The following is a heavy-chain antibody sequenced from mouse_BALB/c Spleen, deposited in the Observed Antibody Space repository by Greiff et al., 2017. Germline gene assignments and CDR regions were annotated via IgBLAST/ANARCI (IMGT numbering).Heavy chain of an antibody. CDR3: ARIVSLEPSWFAY. Sequence: QVTLKVSGPGILQPSQTLSLTCSFSGFSLSTSGMGVGWLRHPSGKGLEWLAHIWWDDDKRYNPALKSRLTISKDTSSNQVFLKIASVDTADTATYYCARIVSLEPSWFAYWGQGTLVTVSA. CDR2: IWWDDDK. CDR1: GFSLSTSGMG. J-gene: IGHJ3*01. V-gene: IGHV8-8*01.